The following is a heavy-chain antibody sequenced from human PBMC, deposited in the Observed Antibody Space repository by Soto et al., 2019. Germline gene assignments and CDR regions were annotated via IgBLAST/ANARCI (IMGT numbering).Heavy chain of an antibody. J-gene: IGHJ4*02. CDR2: ISGSGGST. V-gene: IGHV3-23*01. CDR1: GFTFSSYA. Sequence: EVQLLESGGGLVQPGGSLRLSCAASGFTFSSYAMSWVRQAPGKGLEWVSVISGSGGSTYYADSVKGRFTISRDNSKNTLYLHMNSLRAEDTAVYYCAKGRGYCMSTSRYVGSDYWGQGTLVTVSS. D-gene: IGHD2-2*01. CDR3: AKGRGYCMSTSRYVGSDY.